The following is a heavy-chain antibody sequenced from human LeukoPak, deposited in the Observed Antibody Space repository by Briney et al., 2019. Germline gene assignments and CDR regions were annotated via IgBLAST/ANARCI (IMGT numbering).Heavy chain of an antibody. CDR2: INPNSGGT. Sequence: ASVKVPCKASGYTFTGYYMHWVRQAPGQGLEWMGWINPNSGGTNYAQKFQGRVTMTRDTSISTAYMELSRLRSDDTAVYYCAREGVLRFLEWLFPYYFDYWGQGTLVTVSS. CDR3: AREGVLRFLEWLFPYYFDY. V-gene: IGHV1-2*02. J-gene: IGHJ4*02. CDR1: GYTFTGYY. D-gene: IGHD3-3*01.